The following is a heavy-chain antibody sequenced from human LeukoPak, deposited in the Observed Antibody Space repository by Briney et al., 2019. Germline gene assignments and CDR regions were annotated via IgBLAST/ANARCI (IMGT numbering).Heavy chain of an antibody. J-gene: IGHJ4*02. CDR3: ATRTGTPDY. D-gene: IGHD1/OR15-1a*01. CDR2: ISGASSLT. V-gene: IGHV3-23*01. Sequence: GGPLRLSCAASGFTFSSFAMTWVRQAPGKGLEWVSIISGASSLTYYADSVKGRFTISRDNSKNTLYLQMNSLTAEDTAVYYCATRTGTPDYWGQGTLVTVSS. CDR1: GFTFSSFA.